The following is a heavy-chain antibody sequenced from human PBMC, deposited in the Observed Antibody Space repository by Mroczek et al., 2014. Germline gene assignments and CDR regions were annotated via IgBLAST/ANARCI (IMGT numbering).Heavy chain of an antibody. Sequence: QVQLQESGPGLVKPSETLSITCTVSGGSISSYYWSWIRQPPGKGLEWIGYIYYSGSTNYNPSLKSRVTISVDTSKNQFSLKLSSVTAADTAVYYCARDTYYYDSSGHIRGFDPWGQGTLVTVSS. D-gene: IGHD3-22*01. V-gene: IGHV4-59*01. CDR2: IYYSGST. CDR3: ARDTYYYDSSGHIRGFDP. CDR1: GGSISSYY. J-gene: IGHJ5*02.